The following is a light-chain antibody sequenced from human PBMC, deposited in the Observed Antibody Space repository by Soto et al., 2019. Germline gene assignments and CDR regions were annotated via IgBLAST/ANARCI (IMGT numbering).Light chain of an antibody. CDR3: QQYNNWPRT. CDR1: QSVSSSY. CDR2: RTS. J-gene: IGKJ1*01. V-gene: IGKV3-20*01. Sequence: EIVLTQSPGTLSLSPGERATLSCRASQSVSSSYLAWYQQKLGQAPRLLIYRTSNRATGIPDRFSGSGSGTEFTLTISSLQSEDFAVYYCQQYNNWPRTFGQGTKVDIK.